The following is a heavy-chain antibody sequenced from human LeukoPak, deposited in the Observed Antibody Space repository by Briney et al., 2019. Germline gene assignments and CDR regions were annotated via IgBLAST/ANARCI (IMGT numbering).Heavy chain of an antibody. CDR2: ISWNSGSI. J-gene: IGHJ4*02. CDR3: AKSRGGRDKYYFDY. CDR1: GFTFDDYA. V-gene: IGHV3-9*01. D-gene: IGHD2-15*01. Sequence: GGSLRLSCAASGFTFDDYAMHWVRQASGKGLEWVSGISWNSGSIGYADSVKGRFTISRDNAKNSLYLQMNSLRAEDTALYYCAKSRGGRDKYYFDYWGQGTLVTVSS.